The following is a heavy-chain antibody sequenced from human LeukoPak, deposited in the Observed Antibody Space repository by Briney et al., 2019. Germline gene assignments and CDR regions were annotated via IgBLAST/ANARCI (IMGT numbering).Heavy chain of an antibody. CDR2: IYSGGST. J-gene: IGHJ4*02. CDR3: ARDSYGDLDS. D-gene: IGHD4/OR15-4a*01. V-gene: IGHV3-53*01. Sequence: GGSLRLSCAVSGFTVSDNFLSWVRQARGKGLEWVSIIYSGGSTYYADSVKGRFTISRDVPENTLFLQMNNLRAEDTAMYYCARDSYGDLDSWGQGTLVIVSS. CDR1: GFTVSDNF.